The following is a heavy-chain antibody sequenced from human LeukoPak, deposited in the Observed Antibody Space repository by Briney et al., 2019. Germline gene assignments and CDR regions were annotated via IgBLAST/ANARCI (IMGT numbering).Heavy chain of an antibody. CDR3: ARGWVVATGGFDM. Sequence: GGSLRLSCAASGFTVSLYYMTWVRQAPGKGLEWVSVIYSGGPTYYADSVKGRFTISRDYSKNTVYLQMNSLRGEDTAVYFCARGWVVATGGFDMWGQGTMVTVSS. D-gene: IGHD2-8*02. J-gene: IGHJ3*02. V-gene: IGHV3-53*01. CDR1: GFTVSLYY. CDR2: IYSGGPT.